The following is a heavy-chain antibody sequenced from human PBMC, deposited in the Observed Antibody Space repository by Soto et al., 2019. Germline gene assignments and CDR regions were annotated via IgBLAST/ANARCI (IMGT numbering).Heavy chain of an antibody. CDR1: GYTFTSYG. CDR2: ISAYNGNT. V-gene: IGHV1-18*01. CDR3: AREEYCSGGSCSDP. D-gene: IGHD2-15*01. J-gene: IGHJ5*02. Sequence: ASVKVSCKASGYTFTSYGISWVRQAPGQGLEWMGWISAYNGNTNYAQKLQGRATMTTDTSTSTAYMELRSLRSDDTAVYYCAREEYCSGGSCSDPWGQGTLVTVSS.